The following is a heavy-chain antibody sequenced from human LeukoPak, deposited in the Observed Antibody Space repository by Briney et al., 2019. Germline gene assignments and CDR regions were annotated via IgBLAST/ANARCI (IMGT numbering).Heavy chain of an antibody. D-gene: IGHD5-18*01. CDR2: IYYSGST. CDR3: ARHVGYGNNWFDP. Sequence: SETLPLTCTVSGGSISSYYWSWIRQPPGKGLEWIGYIYYSGSTNYNPSLKSRVTISVDTSKNQFSPKLRSVTAADTAAYYCARHVGYGNNWFDPWGQGTLVTVSS. CDR1: GGSISSYY. V-gene: IGHV4-59*08. J-gene: IGHJ5*02.